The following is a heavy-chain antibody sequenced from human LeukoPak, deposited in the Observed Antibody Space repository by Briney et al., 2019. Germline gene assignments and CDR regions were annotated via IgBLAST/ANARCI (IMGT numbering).Heavy chain of an antibody. CDR2: ISYSGST. CDR1: GGSISSFY. D-gene: IGHD6-19*01. J-gene: IGHJ5*02. V-gene: IGHV4-59*01. Sequence: SETLSLTCNVSGGSISSFYWSWIRQPPGKGLEWIGYISYSGSTNYNPSLKSRVTISVDTSKNHFSLKLNSVTAADTAVYYCARDSSGWYLWFTPWGQGALVTVSS. CDR3: ARDSSGWYLWFTP.